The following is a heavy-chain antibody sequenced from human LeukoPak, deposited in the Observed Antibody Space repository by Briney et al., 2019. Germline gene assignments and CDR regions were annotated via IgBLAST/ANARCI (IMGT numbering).Heavy chain of an antibody. J-gene: IGHJ3*02. D-gene: IGHD4-17*01. CDR3: ARGGAYGDFDAFDI. V-gene: IGHV4-61*02. CDR2: FYISEGT. Sequence: SETLSLTCSVSGGSINSGSYYWNWIRQPAGKGLEWIGRFYISEGTKYNPSLKSRVTISVDTSKNQFSLRLSPVTAADTAVYYCARGGAYGDFDAFDIWGQGTMVTVSS. CDR1: GGSINSGSYY.